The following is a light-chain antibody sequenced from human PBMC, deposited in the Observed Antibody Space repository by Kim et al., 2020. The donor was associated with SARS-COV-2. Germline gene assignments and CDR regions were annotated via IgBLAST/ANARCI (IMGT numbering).Light chain of an antibody. V-gene: IGKV1-5*03. CDR2: RAS. Sequence: STSVGDRVTITCRARQSISSWLAWYQQKPGKAPKLLIYRASILERGVPSRFSGSGSGTEFTLTISSLQPDDFATYYCQQYNNYWTFGQGTKVDIK. CDR1: QSISSW. J-gene: IGKJ1*01. CDR3: QQYNNYWT.